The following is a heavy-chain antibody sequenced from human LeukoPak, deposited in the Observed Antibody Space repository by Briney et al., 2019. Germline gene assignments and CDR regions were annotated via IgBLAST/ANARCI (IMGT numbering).Heavy chain of an antibody. CDR3: ATDGSRDAFDI. CDR1: GGSISSYY. Sequence: PSETLSLTCTVSGGSISSYYWSWIRQPPGKGLEWIGYIYYSGSTNYNPSLKSRVTISVDTSKNQFSLKLSSVTAADTAVYYCATDGSRDAFDIWGQGTMVTVSS. D-gene: IGHD1-26*01. CDR2: IYYSGST. V-gene: IGHV4-59*01. J-gene: IGHJ3*02.